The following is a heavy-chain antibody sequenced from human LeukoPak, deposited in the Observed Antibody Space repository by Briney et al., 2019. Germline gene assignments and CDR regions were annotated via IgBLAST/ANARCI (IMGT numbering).Heavy chain of an antibody. Sequence: GGSLRLSCAASGFTFSSYGMHWVRQAPGKGLEWVAVISYDGSNKYYADSVKGRFTISRDSSTNTLFLQMVRLSAEDTAVYYCARGPYGDHITEGFDQWGQGTLVTVSS. CDR3: ARGPYGDHITEGFDQ. D-gene: IGHD4-17*01. J-gene: IGHJ4*02. CDR1: GFTFSSYG. CDR2: ISYDGSNK. V-gene: IGHV3-30*03.